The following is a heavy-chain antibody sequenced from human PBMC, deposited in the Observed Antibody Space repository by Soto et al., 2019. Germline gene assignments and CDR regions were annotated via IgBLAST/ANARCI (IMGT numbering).Heavy chain of an antibody. J-gene: IGHJ6*03. CDR3: ARDGDGLGFGGSNNYYDYMDV. V-gene: IGHV1-2*04. CDR1: GYTFTGYY. Sequence: ASVKVSCKASGYTFTGYYMHWVRQAPGQGLEWMGWINPNSGGTNYAQKFQGWVTMTRDTSISTAYMELSRLRSDDTAVYYCARDGDGLGFGGSNNYYDYMDVWGKGTTVTVSS. D-gene: IGHD3-10*01. CDR2: INPNSGGT.